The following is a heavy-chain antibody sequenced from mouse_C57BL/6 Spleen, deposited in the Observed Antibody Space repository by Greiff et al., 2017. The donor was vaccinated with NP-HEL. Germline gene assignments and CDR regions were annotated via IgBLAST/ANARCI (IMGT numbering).Heavy chain of an antibody. J-gene: IGHJ3*01. CDR2: INPSTGGT. D-gene: IGHD3-2*02. CDR3: ARKGSSGPWLTY. Sequence: VQLQQSGPELVKPGASVKISCKASGYSFTGYYMNWVKQSPEKSLEWIGEINPSTGGTTYNQKFKAKATLTVDKSSSTAYMQLQSLTSEDSAVYYCARKGSSGPWLTYWGQGTLVTVSA. V-gene: IGHV1-42*01. CDR1: GYSFTGYY.